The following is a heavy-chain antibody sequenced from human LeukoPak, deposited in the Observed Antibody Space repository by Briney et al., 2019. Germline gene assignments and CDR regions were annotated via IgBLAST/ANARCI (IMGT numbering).Heavy chain of an antibody. V-gene: IGHV3-7*01. CDR3: ARDLGTAAAGTTGFDY. D-gene: IGHD6-13*01. CDR2: IKQDGSEK. Sequence: PGGSLRLSCAASGFTFSSYWMSWVRQAPGKGLEWVANIKQDGSEKYYVDSVKGRFTISRDNAKNSLYLQMNSLRAEDTAVYYCARDLGTAAAGTTGFDYWGQGTLVTVSS. CDR1: GFTFSSYW. J-gene: IGHJ4*02.